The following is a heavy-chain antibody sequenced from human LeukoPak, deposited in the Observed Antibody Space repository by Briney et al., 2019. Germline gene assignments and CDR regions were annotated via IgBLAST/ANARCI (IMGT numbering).Heavy chain of an antibody. Sequence: SETLSLTCTVSAGSISSYYWSWIRQPAGKGLEWIGRIHTSGSTNYNPSLKSRLTMSVDTSKNQFSLKLSSVTAADTAVYYCARAGVPAANFDPWYYYYFYMDVWGKGTTVTVSS. D-gene: IGHD2-2*01. CDR3: ARAGVPAANFDPWYYYYFYMDV. CDR2: IHTSGST. J-gene: IGHJ6*03. V-gene: IGHV4-4*07. CDR1: AGSISSYY.